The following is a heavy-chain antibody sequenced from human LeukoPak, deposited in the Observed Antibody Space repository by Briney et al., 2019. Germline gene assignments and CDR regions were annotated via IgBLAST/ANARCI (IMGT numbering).Heavy chain of an antibody. J-gene: IGHJ4*02. CDR3: ARGGGPSYDFWSGYYPFDY. CDR2: IYYSGST. Sequence: SETLSLTCTVSGGSISSGGYYWSWIRQHPGKGLEWIGYIYYSGSTYYNPSLKSRVTILVDTSKNQFSLKLSSVTAADTAVYYCARGGGPSYDFWSGYYPFDYWGQGTLVTVSS. V-gene: IGHV4-31*03. CDR1: GGSISSGGYY. D-gene: IGHD3-3*01.